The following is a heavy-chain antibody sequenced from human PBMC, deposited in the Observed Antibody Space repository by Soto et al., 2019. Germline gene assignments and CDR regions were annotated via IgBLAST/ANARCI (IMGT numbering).Heavy chain of an antibody. J-gene: IGHJ4*02. CDR2: IYYSGST. D-gene: IGHD3-22*01. Sequence: QLQLQESGPGLVKPSETLSLTCTVSGGSISSSSYYWGWIRQPPGKGLEWIGSIYYSGSTYYNPSLKSRVTISVDTSKNQFSLKLSSVTAADTAVYYCARHQGPPAYYYDSSGYCFDYWGQGTLVTVSS. CDR3: ARHQGPPAYYYDSSGYCFDY. CDR1: GGSISSSSYY. V-gene: IGHV4-39*01.